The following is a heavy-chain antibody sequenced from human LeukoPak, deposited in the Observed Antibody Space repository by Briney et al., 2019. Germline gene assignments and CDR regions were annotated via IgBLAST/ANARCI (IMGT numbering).Heavy chain of an antibody. Sequence: SETLSLACTVSGGSINTPNYYWGWIRQTPGKGLEWIGNIFYSGGTYYSPSLTSRVTISLDTARNQFSLKLSSVTAADTAVYYCARSPYGSGSLNWFDPWGQGTLVTVSS. V-gene: IGHV4-39*07. J-gene: IGHJ5*02. CDR2: IFYSGGT. D-gene: IGHD3-10*01. CDR1: GGSINTPNYY. CDR3: ARSPYGSGSLNWFDP.